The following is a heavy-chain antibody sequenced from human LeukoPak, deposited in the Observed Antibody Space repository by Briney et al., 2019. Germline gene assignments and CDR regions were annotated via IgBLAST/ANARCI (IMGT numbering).Heavy chain of an antibody. J-gene: IGHJ6*03. V-gene: IGHV3-21*01. D-gene: IGHD3-10*01. CDR1: GFTFSSYS. CDR3: ARDQGSGSLYYYYYYMDV. CDR2: ISSSSSYI. Sequence: MAGGSLRLSCAASGFTFSSYSMNWVRQAPGKGLEWVSSISSSSSYIYYADSVKGRFTISRDNAKNSLYLQMNSLRAEDTAVYYCARDQGSGSLYYYYYYMDVWGKGTTVTISS.